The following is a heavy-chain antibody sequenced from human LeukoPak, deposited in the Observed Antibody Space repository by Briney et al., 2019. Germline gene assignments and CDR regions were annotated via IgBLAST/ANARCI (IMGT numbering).Heavy chain of an antibody. CDR3: ARDSGTYYGMDV. J-gene: IGHJ6*04. CDR1: GGSISSYY. CDR2: IYYSGST. Sequence: SETLSLTCTVSGGSISSYYWSWIRQPPGKGLEWIGYIYYSGSTNYNPSLKSRVTISLDTSKNQFSLKLSSVTAADTAIYYCARDSGTYYGMDVWGKGTTVTVSP. D-gene: IGHD3-10*01. V-gene: IGHV4-59*01.